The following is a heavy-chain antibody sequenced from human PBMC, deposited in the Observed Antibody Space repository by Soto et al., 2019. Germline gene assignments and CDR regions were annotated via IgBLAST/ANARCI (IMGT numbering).Heavy chain of an antibody. CDR3: ARWGTTGGFDL. D-gene: IGHD3-16*01. CDR1: GFRFKSFV. J-gene: IGHJ4*02. CDR2: TSYDGNNK. Sequence: QVQLVESGGGVVQPGTSLRLSCAASGFRFKSFVMHWVRQAPGKGLEWVAFTSYDGNNKDYGDSVKGRFTVSRDTSQNTLHLQMAFLRPEDTALYYCARWGTTGGFDLWGQGTLVSVSS. V-gene: IGHV3-30*19.